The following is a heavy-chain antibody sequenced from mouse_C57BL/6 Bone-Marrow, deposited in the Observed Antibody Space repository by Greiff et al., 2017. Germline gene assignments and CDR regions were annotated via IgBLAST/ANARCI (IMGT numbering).Heavy chain of an antibody. D-gene: IGHD1-1*01. CDR3: ARWGSRFHYYAMDY. CDR1: GYTFTSYG. V-gene: IGHV1-81*01. Sequence: QVQLQQSGAELARPGASVKLSCKASGYTFTSYGISWVKQRTGQGLEWIGEIYPRSGNNYYNEKFKGKATLTADKSSSTAYMELRSLTSEDSAVYFCARWGSRFHYYAMDYWGQGTSVTVSS. J-gene: IGHJ4*01. CDR2: IYPRSGNN.